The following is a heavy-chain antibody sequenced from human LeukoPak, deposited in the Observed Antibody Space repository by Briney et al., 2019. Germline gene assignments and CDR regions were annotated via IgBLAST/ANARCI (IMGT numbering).Heavy chain of an antibody. V-gene: IGHV1-18*01. J-gene: IGHJ3*02. Sequence: GASVKVFCKASGYTFTSYGISWVRQAPGQGLEGMGWISAYNGNTNYAQKLQGRVTMTTDTFTSTAYMELRSLRSDDTAVYYCARADAFGGVIVDDDAFDIWGQGTMVTVSS. CDR3: ARADAFGGVIVDDDAFDI. CDR1: GYTFTSYG. CDR2: ISAYNGNT. D-gene: IGHD3-16*02.